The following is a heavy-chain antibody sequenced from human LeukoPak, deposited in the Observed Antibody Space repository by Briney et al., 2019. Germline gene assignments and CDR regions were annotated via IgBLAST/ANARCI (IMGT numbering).Heavy chain of an antibody. J-gene: IGHJ4*02. CDR1: GFTFSNSW. V-gene: IGHV3-7*01. CDR2: IKDDGSDT. CDR3: ARHLSRGQNFDY. Sequence: GGSLRLSCAASGFTFSNSWMSWFRQAPGQRLEWVASIKDDGSDTYYLESVKGRFTISRDNAKTPLFLQMDGLRADDTAVFFCARHLSRGQNFDYWGQGTLVTVSS.